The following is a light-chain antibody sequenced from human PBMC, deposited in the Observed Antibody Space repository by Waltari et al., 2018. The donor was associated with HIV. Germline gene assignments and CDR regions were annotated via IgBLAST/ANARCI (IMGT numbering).Light chain of an antibody. J-gene: IGKJ3*01. CDR2: DAA. CDR3: QQYSNWLLT. CDR1: HSVNNN. Sequence: EIMLTQSPATLSVSTGARTTLSCRASHSVNNNLAWYQQKPGQAPRLLIYDAASRATGIPARFSGSGSGTEFTLTISSLQSEDFAVYFCQQYSNWLLTFGPGTKVDI. V-gene: IGKV3-15*01.